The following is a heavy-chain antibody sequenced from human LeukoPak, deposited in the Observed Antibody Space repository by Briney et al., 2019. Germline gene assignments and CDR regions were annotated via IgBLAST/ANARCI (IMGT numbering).Heavy chain of an antibody. D-gene: IGHD6-6*01. J-gene: IGHJ4*02. Sequence: PGGSLRLSCAASGFTFSSYWMHWVRQASGKGLVWVSRINSDGSSTSYADSAKGRFTISRDNSKNTLYLQMNSLRAEDTAVYYCAKDFRASSYPLYYFDYWGQGTLVTVSS. CDR2: INSDGSST. CDR1: GFTFSSYW. V-gene: IGHV3-74*01. CDR3: AKDFRASSYPLYYFDY.